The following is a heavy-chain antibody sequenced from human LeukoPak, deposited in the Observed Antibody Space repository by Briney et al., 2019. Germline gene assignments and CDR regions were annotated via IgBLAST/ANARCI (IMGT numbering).Heavy chain of an antibody. D-gene: IGHD3-22*01. CDR2: IYYSGST. CDR1: GDSIGRGSYY. V-gene: IGHV4-61*01. Sequence: PSQTLSLTCAVSGDSIGRGSYYWSWIRQPPGKGLEWIGYIYYSGSTNYNPSLKSRVTISVDTSKNQFSLKLSSVTAADTAVYYCARDSPYDSSGPLNWFDPWGQGTLVTVSS. CDR3: ARDSPYDSSGPLNWFDP. J-gene: IGHJ5*02.